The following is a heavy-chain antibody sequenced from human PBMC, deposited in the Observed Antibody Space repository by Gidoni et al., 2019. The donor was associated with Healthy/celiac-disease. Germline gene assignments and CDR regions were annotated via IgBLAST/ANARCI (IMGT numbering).Heavy chain of an antibody. Sequence: QVQLQESGPGLVKPSETLSLTCAVSGYSISSGYYWGWIRQPPGKGLEWIGSIYHSGSTYYNPSLKSRVTISVDTSKNQFSLKLSSVTAADTAVYYCARDLGYCSGGSCFNWFDPWGQGTLVTVSS. CDR2: IYHSGST. CDR3: ARDLGYCSGGSCFNWFDP. J-gene: IGHJ5*02. V-gene: IGHV4-38-2*02. D-gene: IGHD2-15*01. CDR1: GYSISSGYY.